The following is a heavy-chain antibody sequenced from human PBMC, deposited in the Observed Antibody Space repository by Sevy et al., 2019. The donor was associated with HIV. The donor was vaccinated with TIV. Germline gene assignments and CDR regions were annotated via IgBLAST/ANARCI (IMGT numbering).Heavy chain of an antibody. CDR3: ARGRPDYYYGMDV. Sequence: SETLSLTCTVSGDSISSYYWSWIRQPPGKGLEWIGYIYYSGSTNYNPSLKSRVTISKDTSKNQVSLKLTSVTAADTAVYYCARGRPDYYYGMDVWGLGTTVTVSS. CDR2: IYYSGST. CDR1: GDSISSYY. V-gene: IGHV4-59*01. J-gene: IGHJ6*02.